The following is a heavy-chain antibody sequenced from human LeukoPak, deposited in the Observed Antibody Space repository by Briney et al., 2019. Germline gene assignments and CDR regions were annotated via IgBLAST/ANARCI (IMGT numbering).Heavy chain of an antibody. CDR2: ISSSSSYI. J-gene: IGHJ6*03. CDR3: ARSLRGAYYFYMDV. V-gene: IGHV3-21*01. CDR1: GFTFSSYS. Sequence: GGSLRLSCAASGFTFSSYSMDWVRQAPGKGLEWVSSISSSSSYIYYADSVKGRFTISRDNAKNSLYLQMNSLRAEDTAVYYCARSLRGAYYFYMDVWGKGTTVTVSS. D-gene: IGHD3-10*01.